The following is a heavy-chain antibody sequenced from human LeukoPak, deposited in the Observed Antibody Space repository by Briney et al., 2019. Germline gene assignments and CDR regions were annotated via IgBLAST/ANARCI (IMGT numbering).Heavy chain of an antibody. V-gene: IGHV3-23*01. Sequence: GGSLRLSCAASGFAFSSYGMSWVRQAPGKGLEWVSAISGSGGSTYYADSVKGRFTISRDNSKNTLYLQMNSLRAEDTAVYYCAKDSFGSGGWYYFDYWGQGTLVTVSS. CDR3: AKDSFGSGGWYYFDY. J-gene: IGHJ4*02. CDR1: GFAFSSYG. D-gene: IGHD6-19*01. CDR2: ISGSGGST.